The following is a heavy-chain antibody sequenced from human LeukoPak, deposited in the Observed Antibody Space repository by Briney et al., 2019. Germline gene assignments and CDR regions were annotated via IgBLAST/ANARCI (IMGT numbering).Heavy chain of an antibody. CDR2: IKQDASEK. D-gene: IGHD4-23*01. Sequence: GGSLRLSCAASGFTFSIYWMSWVRQAPGKGLEWVANIKQDASEKYYVDSVKGRFTISGDNSKKSLYLQMNSLRAEDTAVYYCARAHYGGNSDYWGQGTLVTVSS. V-gene: IGHV3-7*01. CDR1: GFTFSIYW. J-gene: IGHJ4*02. CDR3: ARAHYGGNSDY.